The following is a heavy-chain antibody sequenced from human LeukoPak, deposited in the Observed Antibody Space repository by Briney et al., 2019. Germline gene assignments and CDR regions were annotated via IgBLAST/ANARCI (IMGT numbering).Heavy chain of an antibody. D-gene: IGHD2-15*01. CDR1: GFTLSSYS. CDR3: AREGLLRYYYMDV. V-gene: IGHV3-30*04. J-gene: IGHJ6*03. Sequence: GGSLRLSCAACGFTLSSYSMQWVRQAPGKGLEGGAVISDDGSNKYYADLVKGRFTISRDNSKNTLYLQMNSLRAEDTTVYYCAREGLLRYYYMDVWGKGTTVTVSS. CDR2: ISDDGSNK.